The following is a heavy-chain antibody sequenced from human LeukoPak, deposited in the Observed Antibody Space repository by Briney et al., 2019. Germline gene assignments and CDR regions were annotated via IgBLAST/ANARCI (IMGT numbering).Heavy chain of an antibody. CDR1: GFTFDDYA. D-gene: IGHD6-13*01. CDR2: ISWNSGSI. V-gene: IGHV3-9*01. CDR3: ARETFIAAAASFDY. J-gene: IGHJ4*02. Sequence: GGSLRLSCAASGFTFDDYAMHWVRHAPGKGLEWVSGISWNSGSIGYADSVKGRFTISRDNAKNSLYLQMNSLRAEDTAVYYCARETFIAAAASFDYWGQGTLVTVSS.